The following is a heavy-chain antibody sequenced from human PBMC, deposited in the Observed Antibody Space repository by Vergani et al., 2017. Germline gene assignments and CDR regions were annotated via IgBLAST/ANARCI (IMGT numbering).Heavy chain of an antibody. CDR2: IIPIFGTA. Sequence: QVQLVQSGAEVKKPGASVKVSCKVSGYTLTELSMHWVRQAPGKGLEWMGGIIPIFGTANYAQKFQGRVTITADESTSTAYMELSSLRSEDTAVYYWARDAYCSSTSCYPNCFEPWGQGTLVTVSS. J-gene: IGHJ5*02. V-gene: IGHV1-69*13. D-gene: IGHD2-2*01. CDR3: ARDAYCSSTSCYPNCFEP. CDR1: GYTLTELS.